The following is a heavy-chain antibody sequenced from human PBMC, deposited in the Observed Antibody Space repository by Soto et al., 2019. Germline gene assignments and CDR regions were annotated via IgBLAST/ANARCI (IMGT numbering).Heavy chain of an antibody. J-gene: IGHJ4*02. V-gene: IGHV3-48*03. CDR1: GFTFSRFE. CDR3: TRAAWFPYLSFC. CDR2: ISSSGSTA. D-gene: IGHD3-10*01. Sequence: GGSLRLSCAASGFTFSRFELHWVRQAPGKGLGWIAYISSSGSTAYYASSVEGRFTISRDNANNSVYLQMDSLRAEDTALYYCTRAAWFPYLSFCWGQGALVTVSS.